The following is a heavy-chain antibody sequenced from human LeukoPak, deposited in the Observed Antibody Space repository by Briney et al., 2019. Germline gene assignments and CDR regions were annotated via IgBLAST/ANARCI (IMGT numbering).Heavy chain of an antibody. Sequence: GGSLRLSCAASGFTFSSYGMHWVRQAPGKGLEWVAFIRYDGSNKYYADSVKGRFTISRDNSRNTLDLQMNSLRAEDTAVYYCAKDLFTKYCTTTSCLGYFDYWGQGTLVTVSS. V-gene: IGHV3-30*02. CDR1: GFTFSSYG. J-gene: IGHJ4*02. CDR2: IRYDGSNK. CDR3: AKDLFTKYCTTTSCLGYFDY. D-gene: IGHD2-2*01.